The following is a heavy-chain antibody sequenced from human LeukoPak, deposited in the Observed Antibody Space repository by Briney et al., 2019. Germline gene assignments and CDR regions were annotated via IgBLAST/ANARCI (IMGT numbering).Heavy chain of an antibody. J-gene: IGHJ3*01. V-gene: IGHV3-21*01. CDR2: ISSTSTSI. CDR3: ARGFRALDF. Sequence: PGGSLRLSCAASGFTFSSHTMNWVRQAPGKGLEWVSSISSTSTSIYHADSVKGRFTISRDNTKNSLYLQMDSLRAEDTAVYYCARGFRALDFWAQGTMVTV. CDR1: GFTFSSHT.